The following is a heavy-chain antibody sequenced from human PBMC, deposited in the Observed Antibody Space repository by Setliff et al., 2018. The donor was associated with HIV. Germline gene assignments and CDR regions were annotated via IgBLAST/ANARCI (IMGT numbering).Heavy chain of an antibody. V-gene: IGHV3-11*05. CDR3: ARDRGNTKVAFDI. D-gene: IGHD3-16*01. Sequence: GGSLRLSCAASEFTFSDYYMSWIRQAPGKGLEWVSYISSSGTYTNYTASVRGRFTISRDNAKNSLYLQMNGLRAEDTALYYCARDRGNTKVAFDIWGQGTMVTVS. CDR2: ISSSGTYT. J-gene: IGHJ3*02. CDR1: EFTFSDYY.